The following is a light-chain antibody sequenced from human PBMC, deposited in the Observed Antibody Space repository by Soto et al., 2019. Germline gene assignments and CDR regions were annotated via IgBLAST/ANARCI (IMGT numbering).Light chain of an antibody. CDR2: LNSDGSH. J-gene: IGLJ1*01. CDR1: SGHSSYA. V-gene: IGLV4-69*01. Sequence: QSVLTQSPSASASLGASVKLTCTLSSGHSSYAIAWHQQQPEKGPRYLMKLNSDGSHRKGDGIPDRFSGSSSGAERYLTISSRQSEDEADYSCQTWGTGIQVFGTGTKLTVL. CDR3: QTWGTGIQV.